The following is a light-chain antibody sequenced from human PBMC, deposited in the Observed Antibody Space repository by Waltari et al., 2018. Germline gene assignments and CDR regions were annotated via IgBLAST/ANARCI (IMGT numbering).Light chain of an antibody. CDR3: QQYDISPLT. Sequence: RGSQTVSATSIGWEKQRPGQAPTHRVYGAFSRDTGIPDRFSGSGSGTDFSLTISSLEPEDVAVYYCQQYDISPLTFGGGTKVEIK. CDR2: GAF. J-gene: IGKJ4*01. CDR1: QTVSATS. V-gene: IGKV3-20*01.